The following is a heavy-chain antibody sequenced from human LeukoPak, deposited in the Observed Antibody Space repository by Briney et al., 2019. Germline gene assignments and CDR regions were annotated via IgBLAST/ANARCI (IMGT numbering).Heavy chain of an antibody. CDR2: ISGSGGST. Sequence: PGGSLRLSCAASGFTFSSYGMSWVRQAPGKGLEWVSAISGSGGSTYYADSVKGRFTISRDNSKNTLYLQMNSLRAEDTAVYYCAKDLVGSGAFDYWGQGTLVTVSS. J-gene: IGHJ4*02. CDR3: AKDLVGSGAFDY. CDR1: GFTFSSYG. V-gene: IGHV3-23*01. D-gene: IGHD6-19*01.